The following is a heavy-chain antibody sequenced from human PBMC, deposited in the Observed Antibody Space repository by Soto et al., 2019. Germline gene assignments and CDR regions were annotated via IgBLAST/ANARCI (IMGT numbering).Heavy chain of an antibody. CDR3: ARGWFDP. V-gene: IGHV3-30-3*01. J-gene: IGHJ5*02. CDR1: GFTFSSYA. Sequence: GGSLRLSCAASGFTFSSYAMHWVRQAPGKGLEWVAVISYDGSNKYYADSVKGRFTISRDNSKNTLYLQMNSLRAEDTAVYYCARGWFDPWGQGTLVTVSS. CDR2: ISYDGSNK.